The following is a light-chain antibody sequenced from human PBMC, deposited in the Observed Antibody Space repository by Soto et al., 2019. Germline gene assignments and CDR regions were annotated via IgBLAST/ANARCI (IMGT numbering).Light chain of an antibody. CDR1: QSVSSSQ. V-gene: IGKV3D-20*02. CDR2: GAS. CDR3: QQRSTWPPIT. Sequence: EVVLTQSPGTLSLSPGERATLSCRASQSVSSSQLTWFQQKPGQAPRLLIYGASSRATGIPDRFSGSGSGTDFTLTISSLEPEDFAVYYCQQRSTWPPITFGQGTRLEIK. J-gene: IGKJ5*01.